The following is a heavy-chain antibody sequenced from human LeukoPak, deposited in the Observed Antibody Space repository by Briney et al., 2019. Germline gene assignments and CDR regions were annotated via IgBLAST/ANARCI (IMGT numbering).Heavy chain of an antibody. Sequence: GESLKISCKGSGYSFTSYWIGWVRQMPGKGLEWMGIIYPGDSDTRYSPSFQGQVTISADKSISTAYLQWSSLKASDTAMYYCARHGDSSGYPYYGMGVWGQGTTVTVSS. D-gene: IGHD3-22*01. J-gene: IGHJ6*02. CDR2: IYPGDSDT. CDR1: GYSFTSYW. V-gene: IGHV5-51*01. CDR3: ARHGDSSGYPYYGMGV.